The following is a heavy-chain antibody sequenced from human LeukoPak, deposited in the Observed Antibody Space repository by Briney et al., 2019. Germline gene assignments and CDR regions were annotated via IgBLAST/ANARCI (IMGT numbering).Heavy chain of an antibody. Sequence: SQTLSLTCTVSGGSIGSGSYYWSWIRQPAGKGLEWIGRIYTSGSTNYNPSLKSRVTISVDTSKNQFSLKLSSVTAADTAVYYCARDTGALGDYWGQGTLVTVSS. J-gene: IGHJ4*02. V-gene: IGHV4-61*02. D-gene: IGHD1-14*01. CDR2: IYTSGST. CDR1: GGSIGSGSYY. CDR3: ARDTGALGDY.